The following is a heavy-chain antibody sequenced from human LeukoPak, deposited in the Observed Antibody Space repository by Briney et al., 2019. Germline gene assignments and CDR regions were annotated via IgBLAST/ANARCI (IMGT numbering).Heavy chain of an antibody. CDR3: PHNKRTIFGTRGVNYYYYYMDV. Sequence: SVKVSCKASAGTFTSYAISWVRQAPGQGLEWMGGIIPIFGTANYAQKFQGRVTITADESTSNAYLELSSVRSEDTAVYYCPHNKRTIFGTRGVNYYYYYMDVWGKGTTVTVSS. CDR2: IIPIFGTA. V-gene: IGHV1-69*01. CDR1: AGTFTSYA. D-gene: IGHD3-3*01. J-gene: IGHJ6*03.